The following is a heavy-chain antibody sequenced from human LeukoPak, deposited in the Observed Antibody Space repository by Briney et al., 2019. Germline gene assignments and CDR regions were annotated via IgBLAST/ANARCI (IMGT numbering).Heavy chain of an antibody. CDR3: ARGGEWMAH. CDR2: IYYSGST. D-gene: IGHD6-19*01. Sequence: SETLSLTCTVSGGSISGYWWSWFRQPPGKGLEYIGYIYYSGSTNYNPSLVSRVTISVDTSKNQFSLKLTSVTAADTAVYYCARGGEWMAHWGQGTLVTVSS. V-gene: IGHV4-59*01. J-gene: IGHJ4*02. CDR1: GGSISGYW.